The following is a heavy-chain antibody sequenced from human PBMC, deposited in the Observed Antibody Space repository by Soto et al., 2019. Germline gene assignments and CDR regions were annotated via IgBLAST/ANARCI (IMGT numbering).Heavy chain of an antibody. V-gene: IGHV3-30*18. CDR3: AKEMYPRTVLDSSSPWGDY. D-gene: IGHD6-6*01. CDR2: MSYAGTYK. J-gene: IGHJ4*02. CDR1: GFTFSDYG. Sequence: GGSLRLSCAVSGFTFSDYGMHWVRQAPGKGLEWVAVMSYAGTYKYYADSVKGRFTISRDLSGNTLFLQMNSLRLEDAAVYFCAKEMYPRTVLDSSSPWGDYWGQGTLVTVSS.